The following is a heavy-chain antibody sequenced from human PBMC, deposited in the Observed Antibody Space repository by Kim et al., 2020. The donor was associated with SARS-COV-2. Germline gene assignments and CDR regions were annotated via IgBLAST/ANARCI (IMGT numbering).Heavy chain of an antibody. CDR1: GGSISSSSYY. Sequence: SETLSLTCTVSGGSISSSSYYWGWIRQPPGKGLEWIGSIYYSGSTYYNPSLKSRVTISVDTSKNQFSLKLSSVTAADTAVYYCARRRGSYYLSYYFDYWG. D-gene: IGHD1-26*01. V-gene: IGHV4-39*01. CDR2: IYYSGST. CDR3: ARRRGSYYLSYYFDY. J-gene: IGHJ4*01.